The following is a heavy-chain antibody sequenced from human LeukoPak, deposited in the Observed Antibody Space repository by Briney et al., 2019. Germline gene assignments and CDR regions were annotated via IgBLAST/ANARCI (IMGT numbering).Heavy chain of an antibody. J-gene: IGHJ5*02. Sequence: SQTLSLTCTISGASISTGGFYWTWIRQPPGKGLEWIGSIYHSGSTYYNPSLKSRVTISVDTSRNQFSLNLSSVTAADTAVYYCARVLWFGELLPNWIDPWGQGTLVTVSS. D-gene: IGHD3-10*01. CDR2: IYHSGST. CDR1: GASISTGGFY. CDR3: ARVLWFGELLPNWIDP. V-gene: IGHV4-39*01.